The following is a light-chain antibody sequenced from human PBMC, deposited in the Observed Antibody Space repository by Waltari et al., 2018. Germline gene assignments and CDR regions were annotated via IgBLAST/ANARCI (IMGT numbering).Light chain of an antibody. CDR2: DAS. CDR1: ESVRRS. Sequence: EIVLTQSPGTLSLSPGERATLSCRASESVRRSLAWYQQKPGQAPRLLIYDASSRATGIPDRFSGSGSGTDFSLSISRLESEDFAVYYCQHYVSLPATFGQGTKVEIK. V-gene: IGKV3-20*01. J-gene: IGKJ1*01. CDR3: QHYVSLPAT.